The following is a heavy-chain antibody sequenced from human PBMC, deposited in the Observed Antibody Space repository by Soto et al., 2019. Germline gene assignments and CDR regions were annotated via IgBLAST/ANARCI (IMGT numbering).Heavy chain of an antibody. J-gene: IGHJ5*02. CDR3: ARGRIIVAGGFDP. D-gene: IGHD6-19*01. CDR2: MNPSTGNT. V-gene: IGHV1-8*01. CDR1: GYTFTSYD. Sequence: QVQLVQSGAEVKKPGASVKVSCKASGYTFTSYDIIWVRQATGQGLEWMGWMNPSTGNTDSAEKFQGRLPMTRHTYIRTVCMELSSLSFEGPAVYYCARGRIIVAGGFDPWGQGTLVTVSS.